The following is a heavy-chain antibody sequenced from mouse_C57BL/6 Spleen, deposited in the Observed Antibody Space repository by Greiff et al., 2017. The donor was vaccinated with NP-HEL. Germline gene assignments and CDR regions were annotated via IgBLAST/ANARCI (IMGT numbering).Heavy chain of an antibody. V-gene: IGHV5-4*01. CDR2: ISDGGSYT. J-gene: IGHJ3*01. CDR3: ARELSGTPFAY. Sequence: EVQLQESGGGLVKPGGSLKLSCAASGFTFSSYAMSWVRQTPEKRLEWVATISDGGSYTYYPDNVKGRFTISRDNAKNNLYLQMSHLKSEDTAVYYCARELSGTPFAYWGQGTLVTVSA. D-gene: IGHD4-1*01. CDR1: GFTFSSYA.